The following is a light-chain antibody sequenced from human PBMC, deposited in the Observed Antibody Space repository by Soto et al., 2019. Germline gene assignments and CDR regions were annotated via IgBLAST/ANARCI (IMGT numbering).Light chain of an antibody. J-gene: IGLJ3*02. CDR3: SSYTTSITWV. CDR1: SSDVGFYNY. V-gene: IGLV2-14*01. Sequence: QSVLTQPASVSGSPGQSITISCTGTSSDVGFYNYVSWYQQHPGKAPKLLLYDVANRPSGVSDRFSGSKSGNTASLTISRLQAEDEAVYYCSSYTTSITWVFGGGTKLTVL. CDR2: DVA.